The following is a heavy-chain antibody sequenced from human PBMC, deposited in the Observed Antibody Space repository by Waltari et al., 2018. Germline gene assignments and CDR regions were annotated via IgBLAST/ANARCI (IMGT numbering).Heavy chain of an antibody. D-gene: IGHD3-10*01. CDR1: GCSISSTCYS. CDR3: ARFGELLSPATNDY. V-gene: IGHV4-39*01. J-gene: IGHJ4*02. Sequence: QLQLQESGPGLVKPSETLSLTCSVAGCSISSTCYSWGWIRQPPGKGLEWIGSIYYSGSTYYNPSLKSRLTISLDTSKNQFSLKLSSVTAADTAVYYCARFGELLSPATNDYWGQGTLFTVSS. CDR2: IYYSGST.